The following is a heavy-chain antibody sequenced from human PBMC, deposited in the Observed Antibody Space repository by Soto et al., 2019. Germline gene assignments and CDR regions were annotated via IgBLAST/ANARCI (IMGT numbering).Heavy chain of an antibody. V-gene: IGHV4-39*01. CDR3: ARKTYYYDSSGYYFQH. CDR1: GGSISSSSYY. D-gene: IGHD3-22*01. Sequence: QLQLQESGPGLVKPSETLSLTCTVSGGSISSSSYYWGWIRQPPGKGLEWIGSIYYSGSTYYNPSLKSRVTISVDTSKNQFSLKLSSVNAADTAVYYCARKTYYYDSSGYYFQHWGQGTLVTVSS. J-gene: IGHJ1*01. CDR2: IYYSGST.